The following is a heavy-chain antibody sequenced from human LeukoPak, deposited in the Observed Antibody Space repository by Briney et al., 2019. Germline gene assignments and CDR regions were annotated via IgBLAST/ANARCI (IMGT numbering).Heavy chain of an antibody. CDR3: AKGSETYYYDSSGYYCFDY. CDR2: ISSSGSDI. Sequence: PGGSLRLSCAASGFTFSNYEMHWVRQAPGKGLEWVSYISSSGSDIYYADSVKGRFTISRDNSKNTLYLQMNSLRAEDTAVYYCAKGSETYYYDSSGYYCFDYWGQGTLVTVSS. D-gene: IGHD3-22*01. V-gene: IGHV3-48*03. CDR1: GFTFSNYE. J-gene: IGHJ4*02.